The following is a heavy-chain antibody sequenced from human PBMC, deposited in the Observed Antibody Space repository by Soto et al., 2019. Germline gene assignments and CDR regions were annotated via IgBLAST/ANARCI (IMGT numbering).Heavy chain of an antibody. D-gene: IGHD6-25*01. CDR2: ISGGGGTT. J-gene: IGHJ4*02. CDR1: GFTFSNYA. V-gene: IGHV3-23*01. CDR3: AKFFVETGSNSGWPWSFHY. Sequence: EVQLLESGGGLVQPGRSLRLSCAASGFTFSNYAMSWVRQAPGQGLDWVSAISGGGGTTYYADSVKGRFTISRDNSKNPLFLQMNSLRAEDAAVYYCAKFFVETGSNSGWPWSFHYWGQGTLVTVSS.